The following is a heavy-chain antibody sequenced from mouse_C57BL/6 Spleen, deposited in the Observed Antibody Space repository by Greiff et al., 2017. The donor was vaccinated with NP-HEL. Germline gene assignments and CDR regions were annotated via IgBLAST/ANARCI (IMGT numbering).Heavy chain of an antibody. CDR1: GYTFTSYW. V-gene: IGHV1-69*01. D-gene: IGHD2-4*01. J-gene: IGHJ2*01. CDR3: ARSIDYEGFDY. Sequence: VQLQQSGAELVMPGASVKLSCKASGYTFTSYWMHWVKQRPGQGLEWIGEIDPSDSYTNYNQKFKGKSTLTVDKSSSTAYMQLSSLTSEDSAVYYCARSIDYEGFDYWGQGTTLTVSS. CDR2: IDPSDSYT.